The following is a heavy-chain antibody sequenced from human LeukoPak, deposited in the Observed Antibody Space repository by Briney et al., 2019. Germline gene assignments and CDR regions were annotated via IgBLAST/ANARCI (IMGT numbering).Heavy chain of an antibody. CDR3: ARGGGYASPIGY. CDR1: GGSISTYY. Sequence: PSETLSLTCTLYGGSISTYYWSWIRQPPGKELEWIGYIYHSGSTNYNPSLKGRVTISVDTSKNQFSLKLSSVTAADTAVYYCARGGGYASPIGYWGQGALVTVSS. J-gene: IGHJ4*02. V-gene: IGHV4-59*01. CDR2: IYHSGST. D-gene: IGHD5-12*01.